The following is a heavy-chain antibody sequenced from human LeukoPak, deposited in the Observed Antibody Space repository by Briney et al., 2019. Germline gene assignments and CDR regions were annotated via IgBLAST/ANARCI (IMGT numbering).Heavy chain of an antibody. CDR3: ARDPPATGTTGFDY. CDR2: ISSSSSYI. Sequence: GGSLRLSCAASGFTFSSYSMNWVRQAPGKGLEWVSSISSSSSYIYYADSVKGRFTISRDNAKNSLYLQMNSLRAEDAAVYYCARDPPATGTTGFDYWGQGTLVTVSS. CDR1: GFTFSSYS. J-gene: IGHJ4*02. V-gene: IGHV3-21*01. D-gene: IGHD1-1*01.